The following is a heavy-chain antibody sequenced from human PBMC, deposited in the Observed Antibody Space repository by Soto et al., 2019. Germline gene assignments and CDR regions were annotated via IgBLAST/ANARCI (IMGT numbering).Heavy chain of an antibody. CDR1: GYTFTSYG. CDR3: ARDPLYYYDSSPFDY. V-gene: IGHV1-18*01. D-gene: IGHD3-22*01. CDR2: ISAYNGNT. Sequence: ASVKVSCKASGYTFTSYGISWVRQAPGQGLEWMGWISAYNGNTNYAQKLQGRVTMTTDTSTSTAYMELRSLRSDDTAVYYCARDPLYYYDSSPFDYWGQGTLVTVSS. J-gene: IGHJ4*02.